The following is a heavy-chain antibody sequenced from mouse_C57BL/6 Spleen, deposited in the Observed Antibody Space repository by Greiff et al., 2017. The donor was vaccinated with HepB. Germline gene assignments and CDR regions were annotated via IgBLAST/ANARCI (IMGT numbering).Heavy chain of an antibody. CDR2: IHPNSGST. J-gene: IGHJ2*01. V-gene: IGHV1-64*01. Sequence: VQLQQPGAELVKPGASVKLSCKASGYTFTSYWMHWVKQRPGQGLEWIGMIHPNSGSTNYNEKFKSKATLTVDKSSSTAYMQLSSLTSEDSAVYYCARSLIYYYGSSYGEDYFDYWGQGTTLTVSS. CDR1: GYTFTSYW. CDR3: ARSLIYYYGSSYGEDYFDY. D-gene: IGHD1-1*01.